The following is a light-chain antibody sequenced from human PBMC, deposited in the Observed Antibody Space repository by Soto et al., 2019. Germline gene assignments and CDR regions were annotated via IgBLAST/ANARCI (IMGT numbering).Light chain of an antibody. Sequence: QSVLTQPPAVSGAPGQRVTISCTGSSSNIGASYDVHWYQHLPETAPKLLIYGNSNRPSGFPDRFSGSKSGTSASLAINGLQAEDEDDYCCQAYDRSLGGVVLGRGTQLTV. J-gene: IGLJ2*01. V-gene: IGLV1-40*01. CDR3: QAYDRSLGGVV. CDR2: GNS. CDR1: SSNIGASYD.